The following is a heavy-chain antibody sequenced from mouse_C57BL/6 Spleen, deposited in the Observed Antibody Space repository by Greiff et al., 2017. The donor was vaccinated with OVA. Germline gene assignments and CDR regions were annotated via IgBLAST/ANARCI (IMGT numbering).Heavy chain of an antibody. Sequence: QVQLQQSGAELVRPGASVKLSCKASGYTFTSYGISWVKQRTGQGLEWIGEIYPRSGNTYYNEKFKGKATLTADKSSSTAFMELRSLTAEDSADYFCARCCSNYSWFAYWGQGTLVTVSA. V-gene: IGHV1-81*01. J-gene: IGHJ3*01. D-gene: IGHD2-5*01. CDR3: ARCCSNYSWFAY. CDR2: IYPRSGNT. CDR1: GYTFTSYG.